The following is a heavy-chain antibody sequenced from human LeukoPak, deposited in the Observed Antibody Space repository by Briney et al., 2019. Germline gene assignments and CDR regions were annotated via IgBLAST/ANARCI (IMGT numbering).Heavy chain of an antibody. V-gene: IGHV4-31*03. J-gene: IGHJ5*02. Sequence: PSETLSLTCTVSDDSISSGGYYWSWIRQHPDKGLEWIGYIYFSGSTYYNPSLKSRVIISVDTSKNQFSLKLSSVTAADTAVYYCARDIGAGPILRGWFDPWGQGTLVTVSS. D-gene: IGHD3-16*01. CDR1: DDSISSGGYY. CDR3: ARDIGAGPILRGWFDP. CDR2: IYFSGST.